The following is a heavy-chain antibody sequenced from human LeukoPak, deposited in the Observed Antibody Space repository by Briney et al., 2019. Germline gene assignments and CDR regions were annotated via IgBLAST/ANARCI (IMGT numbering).Heavy chain of an antibody. CDR3: ARLSQPYYYGSGSYYLYYFDY. Sequence: SETLSLTCTVSGGSISSSSYYWGWIRQPPGKGLEWIGSIYYSGSTYSNPSLKSRVTISVDTSKNQFSLKLSSVTAADTAVYYCARLSQPYYYGSGSYYLYYFDYWGQGTLVTVSS. CDR1: GGSISSSSYY. CDR2: IYYSGST. J-gene: IGHJ4*02. V-gene: IGHV4-39*01. D-gene: IGHD3-10*01.